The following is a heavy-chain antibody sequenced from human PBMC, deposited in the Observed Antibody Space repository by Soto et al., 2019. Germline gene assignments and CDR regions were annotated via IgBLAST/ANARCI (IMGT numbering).Heavy chain of an antibody. J-gene: IGHJ5*02. D-gene: IGHD3-22*01. CDR1: GFTFTSSA. CDR3: AAGQDIVAMGP. Sequence: SVKVSCKASGFTFTSSAVQWVRQARGQRLEWIGWIVVGSGNTNYAQKFQERVTFTRDMSTSTAYMELSRLSPEDTAGYYWAAGQDIVAMGPWGQGPLVTVSS. CDR2: IVVGSGNT. V-gene: IGHV1-58*01.